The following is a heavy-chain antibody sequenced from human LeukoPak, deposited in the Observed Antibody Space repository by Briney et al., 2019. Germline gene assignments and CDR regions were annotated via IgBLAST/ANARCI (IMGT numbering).Heavy chain of an antibody. D-gene: IGHD3-22*01. CDR1: GYSISSGYY. CDR3: AGAGDTYYYDSSGPCDY. Sequence: SETLSLTCTVSGYSISSGYYWGWIRQPPGKGLEWIGSIYHSGSTYYNPSLKSRVTISVDTSKNQFSLKLSSVTAADTAVYYCAGAGDTYYYDSSGPCDYWGQGTLVTVSS. J-gene: IGHJ4*02. V-gene: IGHV4-38-2*02. CDR2: IYHSGST.